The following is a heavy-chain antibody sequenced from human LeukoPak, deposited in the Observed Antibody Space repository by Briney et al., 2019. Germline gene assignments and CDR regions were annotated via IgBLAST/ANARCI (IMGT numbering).Heavy chain of an antibody. V-gene: IGHV3-11*04. Sequence: GGSLRLSCMVSGFTFSDYYMSWIRQAPGKGLEWVSYISSSSSTIYYADSVKGRFTISRDNAKNSLYLQMNSLRAEDTAVYYCARALWFGETFPAYWGQGTLVTVSS. CDR1: GFTFSDYY. CDR2: ISSSSSTI. J-gene: IGHJ4*02. CDR3: ARALWFGETFPAY. D-gene: IGHD3-10*01.